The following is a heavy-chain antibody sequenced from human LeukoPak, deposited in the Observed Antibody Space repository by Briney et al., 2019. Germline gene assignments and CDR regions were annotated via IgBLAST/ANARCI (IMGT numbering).Heavy chain of an antibody. D-gene: IGHD6-13*01. CDR1: GGSISSSY. Sequence: PSETLSLTCSVSGGSISSSYWSWIRQPPGKGLEWIGYIYYSGSTNYNPSLKSRVTISVDTSKNQFSLKLSSVTAADTAVYYCARDISSSWYVEYVRGSGWFDPWGQGTLVTVSS. CDR3: ARDISSSWYVEYVRGSGWFDP. J-gene: IGHJ5*02. CDR2: IYYSGST. V-gene: IGHV4-59*01.